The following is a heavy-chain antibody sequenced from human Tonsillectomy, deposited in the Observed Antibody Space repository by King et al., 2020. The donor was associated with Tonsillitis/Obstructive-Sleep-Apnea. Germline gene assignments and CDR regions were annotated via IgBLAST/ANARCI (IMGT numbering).Heavy chain of an antibody. Sequence: QLVQSGAEVKKPGASVKVSCKASGYTFTTYYIHWVRQAPGQGLEWMGIINPGTDSINYAQKFQGRITMTGDTSTSTVYMELISLRSEDAAVYYCARSYYWYMDVWGKGTTVTVSS. J-gene: IGHJ6*03. CDR1: GYTFTTYY. CDR3: ARSYYWYMDV. V-gene: IGHV1-46*01. CDR2: INPGTDSI.